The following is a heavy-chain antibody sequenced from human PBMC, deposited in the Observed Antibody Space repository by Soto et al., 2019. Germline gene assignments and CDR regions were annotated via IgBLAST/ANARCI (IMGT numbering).Heavy chain of an antibody. D-gene: IGHD6-13*01. CDR1: GGSISSYY. V-gene: IGHV4-59*01. J-gene: IGHJ5*02. Sequence: SSETLSITCTVSGGSISSYYWSWIRQPPGKGLEWIGYIYYSGSTNYNPSLKSRVTISVDTSKNQFSLKLSSVTAADTAVYYCARDISSWHTEEYNWFDPWGQGTLVTVSS. CDR2: IYYSGST. CDR3: ARDISSWHTEEYNWFDP.